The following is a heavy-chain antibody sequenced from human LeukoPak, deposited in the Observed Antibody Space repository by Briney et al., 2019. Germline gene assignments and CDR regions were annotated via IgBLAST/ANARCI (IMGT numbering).Heavy chain of an antibody. CDR1: GGSISSYY. CDR2: ISYSGST. J-gene: IGHJ4*02. V-gene: IGHV4-59*08. CDR3: ARASRFCSGGSCSYYFDS. Sequence: SETLSLTCTVSGGSISSYYWSWIRQPPGKGLEWIGYISYSGSTYYNPSLKTRVTISVDTSKNQFSLRLSSGTAADTAVYYCARASRFCSGGSCSYYFDSWGQGSLVTVSS. D-gene: IGHD2-15*01.